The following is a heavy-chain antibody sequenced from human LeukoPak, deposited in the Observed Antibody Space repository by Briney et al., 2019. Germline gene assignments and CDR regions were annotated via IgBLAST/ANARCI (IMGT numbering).Heavy chain of an antibody. CDR2: ISWNSGSI. V-gene: IGHV3-9*01. J-gene: IGHJ4*02. CDR3: AKDGDSRGLTRFDY. CDR1: GFTFDDYA. D-gene: IGHD1-20*01. Sequence: GGSLRLSCAASGFTFDDYAMHWVRQAPGKGLEWVSGISWNSGSIDYADSVKGRFTISRDNAKNSLYLQMNSLRAEDTALYYCAKDGDSRGLTRFDYWGQGTLVTVSS.